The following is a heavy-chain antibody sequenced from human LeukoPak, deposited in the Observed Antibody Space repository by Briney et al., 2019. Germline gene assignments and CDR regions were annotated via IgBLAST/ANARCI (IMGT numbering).Heavy chain of an antibody. D-gene: IGHD3-16*01. CDR1: GFTFSSSA. CDR2: MKGDGSEI. Sequence: PGGSLRLSCAASGFTFSSSAMNWVRQAPGKGLEWVANMKGDGSEIHYVDSVKGRFTISRDNAKNSLYLQMNYLRAEDTAVYYCARPAYTAAYDLWGQGTMVTVSS. V-gene: IGHV3-7*01. CDR3: ARPAYTAAYDL. J-gene: IGHJ3*01.